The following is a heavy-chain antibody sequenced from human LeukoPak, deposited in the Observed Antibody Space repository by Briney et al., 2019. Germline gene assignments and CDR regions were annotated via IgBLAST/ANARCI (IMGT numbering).Heavy chain of an antibody. CDR2: ISSSSSYI. CDR1: GFTFSSYS. Sequence: PGGSLRLSCAASGFTFSSYSMNWVRQAPGKGLEWVSSISSSSSYIYYADSMKGRFTISRDDAKNSLYLQMNSLRAKDTAVYYCAGLVPAHFWGQGTLVTVSS. J-gene: IGHJ4*02. D-gene: IGHD2-2*01. CDR3: AGLVPAHF. V-gene: IGHV3-21*01.